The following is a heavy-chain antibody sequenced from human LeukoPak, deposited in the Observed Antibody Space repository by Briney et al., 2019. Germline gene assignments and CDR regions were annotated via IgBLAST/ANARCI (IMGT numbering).Heavy chain of an antibody. CDR3: ARHGGYGDYLTEYFQH. Sequence: GESLKISCKGSGYRFTSYWIGWVRQMPGKGLECMGIIFPGDSDTRYSPSFQGQVTISADKSISTAYLQWSSLKASDTAMYYCARHGGYGDYLTEYFQHWGQGTLVTVSS. CDR1: GYRFTSYW. D-gene: IGHD4-17*01. V-gene: IGHV5-51*01. CDR2: IFPGDSDT. J-gene: IGHJ1*01.